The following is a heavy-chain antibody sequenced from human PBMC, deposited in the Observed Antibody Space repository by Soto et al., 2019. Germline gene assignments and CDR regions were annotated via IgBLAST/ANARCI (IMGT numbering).Heavy chain of an antibody. CDR2: IIPILGIA. Sequence: ASVKVSCKASGGTFSSYTISWVRQAPGQGLEWMGRIIPILGIANYAQKFQGRVTITADKSTSTAYMELSSLRSEDTAVYYCRIVARAVFARRSLDYWGQGTLVTVSS. CDR3: RIVARAVFARRSLDY. V-gene: IGHV1-69*02. D-gene: IGHD5-12*01. CDR1: GGTFSSYT. J-gene: IGHJ4*02.